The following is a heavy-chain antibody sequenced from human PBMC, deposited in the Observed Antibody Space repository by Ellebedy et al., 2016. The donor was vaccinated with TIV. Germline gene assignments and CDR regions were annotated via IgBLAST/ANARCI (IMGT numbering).Heavy chain of an antibody. Sequence: AASVKVSCKASGYTFTSYYMHWVRQAPGQGLEWMGIINPSGGSTSYAQKFQGRVTMTRDTSTSTVYMELRSLRSDDTAVYYCARVPRGHDYGGENWFDPWGQGTLVTVSS. CDR3: ARVPRGHDYGGENWFDP. CDR1: GYTFTSYY. J-gene: IGHJ5*01. V-gene: IGHV1-46*01. D-gene: IGHD4-23*01. CDR2: INPSGGST.